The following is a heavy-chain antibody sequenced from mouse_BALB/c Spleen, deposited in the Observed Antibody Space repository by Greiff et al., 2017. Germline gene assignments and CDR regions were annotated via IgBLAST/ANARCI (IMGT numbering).Heavy chain of an antibody. V-gene: IGHV1-18*01. Sequence: VHVKQSGPELVKPGASVKISCKTSGYTFTEYTMHWVKQSHGKSLGWIGGINPNNGGTSYNQKFKGKATLTVDKSSSTAYMELRSLTSEDSAVYYCARWNWDGTYWGQGTLVTVSA. CDR1: GYTFTEYT. D-gene: IGHD4-1*01. CDR2: INPNNGGT. CDR3: ARWNWDGTY. J-gene: IGHJ3*01.